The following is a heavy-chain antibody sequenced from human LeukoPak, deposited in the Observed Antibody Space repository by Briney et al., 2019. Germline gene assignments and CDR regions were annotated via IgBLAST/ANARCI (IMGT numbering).Heavy chain of an antibody. J-gene: IGHJ4*02. CDR3: ATNSNYQYYFDY. CDR1: GGTFSSYA. V-gene: IGHV1-69*13. CDR2: IIPIFGTA. D-gene: IGHD4-11*01. Sequence: SVKVSCTASGGTFSSYAISWVRQAPGQGLEWMGGIIPIFGTANYAQKFQGRVTITADESTSTAYMELSSLRSEDTAVYYCATNSNYQYYFDYWGQGTLVTVSS.